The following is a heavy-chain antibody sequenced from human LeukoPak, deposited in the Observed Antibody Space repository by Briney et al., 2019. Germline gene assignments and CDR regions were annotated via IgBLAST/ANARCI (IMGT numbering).Heavy chain of an antibody. V-gene: IGHV1-69*04. CDR1: GGTFSSYA. Sequence: SEKVSSKASGGTFSSYAISWVRQAPGQGLEWIGRIIPIFGIANYAQKFQGRVTITADKSTSTAYMELSSLRSEDTAVYYCARINDYGDYGSDYWGQGTLVTVSS. J-gene: IGHJ4*02. CDR3: ARINDYGDYGSDY. D-gene: IGHD4-17*01. CDR2: IIPIFGIA.